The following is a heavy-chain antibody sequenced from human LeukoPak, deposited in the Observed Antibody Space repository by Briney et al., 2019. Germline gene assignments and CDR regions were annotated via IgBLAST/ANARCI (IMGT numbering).Heavy chain of an antibody. D-gene: IGHD6-13*01. CDR1: GYTFTSYG. J-gene: IGHJ4*02. CDR2: ISACNGNT. Sequence: ASVKVSCKASGYTFTSYGISWVRQAPGQGLEWMGWISACNGNTNYAQKLQGRVTMTTDTSTSTAYMELRSLRSDDTAVYYCATYAGYSSSWYLGYWGQGTVVTVSS. V-gene: IGHV1-18*04. CDR3: ATYAGYSSSWYLGY.